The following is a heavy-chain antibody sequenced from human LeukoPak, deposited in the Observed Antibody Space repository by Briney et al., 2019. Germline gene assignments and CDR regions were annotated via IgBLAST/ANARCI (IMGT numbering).Heavy chain of an antibody. CDR2: ISYDGSNK. CDR3: AKDFGWRSVDTAMVNY. V-gene: IGHV3-30*18. J-gene: IGHJ4*02. CDR1: GFIFSSYG. Sequence: PGGSLRLSCAASGFIFSSYGMHWVRQAPGKGLEWVAVISYDGSNKYYADSVKGRFTISRDNSKNTLYLQMNSLRAEDTAVYYCAKDFGWRSVDTAMVNYWGQGTLVTVSS. D-gene: IGHD5-18*01.